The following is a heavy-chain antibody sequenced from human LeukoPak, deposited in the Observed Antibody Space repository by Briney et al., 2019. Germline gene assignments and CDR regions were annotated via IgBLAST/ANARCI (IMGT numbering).Heavy chain of an antibody. D-gene: IGHD4-17*01. CDR3: AKSVESAVTTNPYFDY. CDR2: ISGSGCSP. V-gene: IGHV3-23*01. Sequence: GGSLRLSCVDSVFTLSDYAISWVRPALGKGLKGVSVISGSGCSPYNVDPVKGRFTISRDNSKNTLYLQMNSLRAEDTAVYYCAKSVESAVTTNPYFDYWGQGILVTVSS. J-gene: IGHJ4*02. CDR1: VFTLSDYA.